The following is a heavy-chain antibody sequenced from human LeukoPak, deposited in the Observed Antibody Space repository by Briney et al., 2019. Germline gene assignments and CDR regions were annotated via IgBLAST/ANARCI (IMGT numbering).Heavy chain of an antibody. CDR1: GFTFSSYA. J-gene: IGHJ4*02. CDR2: ISYDGSNK. D-gene: IGHD5-18*01. CDR3: GRDPSMVTGYFDY. V-gene: IGHV3-30-3*01. Sequence: GGSLRLSCAASGFTFSSYAMHWVRQAPGKGLEWVAVISYDGSNKYYADSVKGRFTISRDNSKNTLYLQMNSQRAEDTAVYYCGRDPSMVTGYFDYWGQGTLVTVSS.